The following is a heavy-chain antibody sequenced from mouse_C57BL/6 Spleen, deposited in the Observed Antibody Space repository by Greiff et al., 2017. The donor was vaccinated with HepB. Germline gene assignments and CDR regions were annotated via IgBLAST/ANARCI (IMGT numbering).Heavy chain of an antibody. CDR3: ARDNYVAMDY. J-gene: IGHJ4*01. Sequence: LEESGAELVKPGASVKISCKASGYAFSSYWMNWVKQRPGKGLEWIGQIYPGDGDTNYNGKFKGKATLTADKSSSTAYIQLSSLTSEDSAVYFCARDNYVAMDYWGQGTSVTVSS. D-gene: IGHD1-3*01. CDR2: IYPGDGDT. V-gene: IGHV1-80*01. CDR1: GYAFSSYW.